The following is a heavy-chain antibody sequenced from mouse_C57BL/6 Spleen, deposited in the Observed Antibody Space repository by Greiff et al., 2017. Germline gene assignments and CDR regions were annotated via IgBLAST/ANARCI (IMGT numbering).Heavy chain of an antibody. CDR3: ARYDSSVFWFAY. D-gene: IGHD3-2*02. CDR2: IYPGSGST. J-gene: IGHJ3*01. Sequence: QVQLQQSGAELVKPGASVKMSCKASGYTFTSYWITWVKQRPGQGLEWIGDIYPGSGSTNYNEKFKSKATLTVDTSSSTAYMQLSSLTSEDSAVYYCARYDSSVFWFAYWGQGTLVTVSA. CDR1: GYTFTSYW. V-gene: IGHV1-55*01.